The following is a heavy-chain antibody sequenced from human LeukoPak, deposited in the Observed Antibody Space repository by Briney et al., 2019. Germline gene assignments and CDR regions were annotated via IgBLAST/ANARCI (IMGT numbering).Heavy chain of an antibody. Sequence: SETLSLTCTVSGGSISSSSYYWSWIRQPPGKGLEWIGEINHSGSTNYNPSLKSRITISVDMSKNQFSLKLSSVTAADTAVYYCARGRWEIADYWGQGTLVTVSS. CDR1: GGSISSSSYY. V-gene: IGHV4-39*07. CDR2: INHSGST. J-gene: IGHJ4*02. D-gene: IGHD1-26*01. CDR3: ARGRWEIADY.